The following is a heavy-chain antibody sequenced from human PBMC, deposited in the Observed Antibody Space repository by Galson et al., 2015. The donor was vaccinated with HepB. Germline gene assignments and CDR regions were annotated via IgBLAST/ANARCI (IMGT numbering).Heavy chain of an antibody. CDR3: ARVTSIYDFSSRAYSYYYYGMDV. Sequence: SVKVSCKAPGYTFTSYVINWVRQAPGQGLEWMGGINTNTGTPTYAQGFTGRFVFSLDTSVSTAYLQISSLKTEDTAVYYCARVTSIYDFSSRAYSYYYYGMDVWGQGTTVAVSS. J-gene: IGHJ6*02. D-gene: IGHD6-19*01. CDR2: INTNTGTP. CDR1: GYTFTSYV. V-gene: IGHV7-4-1*02.